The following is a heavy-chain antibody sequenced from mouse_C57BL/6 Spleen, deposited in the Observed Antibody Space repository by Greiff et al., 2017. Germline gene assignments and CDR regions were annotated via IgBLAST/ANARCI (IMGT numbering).Heavy chain of an antibody. CDR3: ARPITTVVDWFAY. D-gene: IGHD1-1*01. J-gene: IGHJ3*01. Sequence: DVMLVESGGDLVKPGGSLKLSCAASGFTFSSYGMSWVRQTPDKRLEWVATISSGGSYTYYPDSVKGRFTISRDNAKNTLYLQMSSLKSEDTAMYYCARPITTVVDWFAYWGQGTLVTFSA. V-gene: IGHV5-6*02. CDR2: ISSGGSYT. CDR1: GFTFSSYG.